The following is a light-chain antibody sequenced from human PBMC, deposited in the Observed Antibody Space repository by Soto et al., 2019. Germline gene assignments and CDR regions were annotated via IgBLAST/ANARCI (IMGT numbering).Light chain of an antibody. CDR2: GAS. CDR1: QSVSSSY. CDR3: QQRSNWPPWT. V-gene: IGKV3D-20*02. J-gene: IGKJ1*01. Sequence: EIVLTQXXXTXXXSXXXRAXLXXXAIQSVSSSYLAWYQQKPGQAPRLLIYGASSRATGIPDRFSGSGSATDFTLTISSLEPEDFAVYYCQQRSNWPPWTFGQGTKVDIK.